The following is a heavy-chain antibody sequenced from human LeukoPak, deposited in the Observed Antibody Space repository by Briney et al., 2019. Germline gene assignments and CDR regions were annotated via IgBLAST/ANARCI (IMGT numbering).Heavy chain of an antibody. CDR3: ARRRPAATFDY. J-gene: IGHJ4*02. D-gene: IGHD2-15*01. V-gene: IGHV5-51*01. CDR2: IYPGDSDT. Sequence: GESLKLSCKGSGYSFTSYWIGWVRQMPGRGLEWMGIIYPGDSDTRYSPSFQGQVTISADKSITTAYLQWSSLKASDTAIYYCARRRPAATFDYWGQGTLVTVSS. CDR1: GYSFTSYW.